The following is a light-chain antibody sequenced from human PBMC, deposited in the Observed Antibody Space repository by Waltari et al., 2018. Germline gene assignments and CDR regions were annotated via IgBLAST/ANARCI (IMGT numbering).Light chain of an antibody. J-gene: IGLJ2*01. CDR1: SSDVGGYNY. V-gene: IGLV2-14*01. Sequence: QSALTQPASVSGSPGQSITISCTGTSSDVGGYNYVSWYQQHPGKAPKLMIYEVSNRPSGVFNRFSGSKPGNTASLTISGLQAEDEADYYCSSYTSSSTFVVFGGGTKLTVL. CDR3: SSYTSSSTFVV. CDR2: EVS.